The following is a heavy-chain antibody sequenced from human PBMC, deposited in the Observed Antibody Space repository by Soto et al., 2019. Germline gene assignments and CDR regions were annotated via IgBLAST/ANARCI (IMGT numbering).Heavy chain of an antibody. J-gene: IGHJ4*02. Sequence: QVQLVQSGAEVKKPGASVKVSCKASGYTFTNYGISWVRQAPGQGLEWMGWIIPYNGKTDYAQNLQGRVTMTTDTSPSTAYMELRSLRSDDTAVYYWARGDTVVVPAAMPGFSFDFWGQGTLVTVSS. CDR3: ARGDTVVVPAAMPGFSFDF. CDR1: GYTFTNYG. D-gene: IGHD2-2*01. V-gene: IGHV1-18*01. CDR2: IIPYNGKT.